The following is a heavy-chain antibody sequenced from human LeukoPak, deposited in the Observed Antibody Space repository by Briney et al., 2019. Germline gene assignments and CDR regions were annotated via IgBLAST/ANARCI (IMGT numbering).Heavy chain of an antibody. CDR2: IIPIFGTA. Sequence: SVKVSCKASGGTFSSYAISWVRQAPGQGLEWMGGIIPIFGTANYAQKFQGRVTITADKSTSTAYMELSSLRSGDTAVYCCARWVRRLGFDPWGQGTLVTVSS. J-gene: IGHJ5*02. CDR1: GGTFSSYA. D-gene: IGHD3-9*01. V-gene: IGHV1-69*06. CDR3: ARWVRRLGFDP.